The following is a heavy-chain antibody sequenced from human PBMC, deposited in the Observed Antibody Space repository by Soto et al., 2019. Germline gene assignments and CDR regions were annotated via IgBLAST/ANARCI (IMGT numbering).Heavy chain of an antibody. D-gene: IGHD3-9*01. CDR1: GGSISSYY. CDR3: ARGEGDISTFYLEAGLDV. J-gene: IGHJ6*04. CDR2: IYYSGST. V-gene: IGHV4-59*01. Sequence: SETLSLTCTVSGGSISSYYWSWIRQPPGKGLEWIGYIYYSGSTNYNPSLKSRVTISVDTSKNQFSLKLSSVTAADTAVYYCARGEGDISTFYLEAGLDVWGEGTAVTVSS.